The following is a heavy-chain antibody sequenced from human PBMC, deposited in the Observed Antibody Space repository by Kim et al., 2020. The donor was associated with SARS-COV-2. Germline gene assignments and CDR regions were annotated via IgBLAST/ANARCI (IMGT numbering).Heavy chain of an antibody. Sequence: GGSLRLSCAASGFTFSSYAMNWIRQAPGKGLEWVSSIGGTSNYMTYADSLKGRFTISRDNAKNSLYLQMNSLRAEDTAVYYCARWGLGLWNIDYWGQGTLVTVSS. CDR1: GFTFSSYA. V-gene: IGHV3-21*01. J-gene: IGHJ4*02. CDR3: ARWGLGLWNIDY. CDR2: IGGTSNYM. D-gene: IGHD2-21*02.